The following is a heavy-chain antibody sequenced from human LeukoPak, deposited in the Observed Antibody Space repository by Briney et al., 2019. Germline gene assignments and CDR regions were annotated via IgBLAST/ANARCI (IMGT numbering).Heavy chain of an antibody. D-gene: IGHD1-26*01. Sequence: SETLSLTCSVAGASITDVGHYWTWIRQHPEKGLELIGYYYYRGSTYYSPSIKSRVTISVDTSKNQFSLKLTSVTAADTAVYYCARGGLYSTRYSLDPWGQGTLVTVSS. CDR2: YYYRGST. CDR3: ARGGLYSTRYSLDP. CDR1: GASITDVGHY. J-gene: IGHJ5*02. V-gene: IGHV4-31*03.